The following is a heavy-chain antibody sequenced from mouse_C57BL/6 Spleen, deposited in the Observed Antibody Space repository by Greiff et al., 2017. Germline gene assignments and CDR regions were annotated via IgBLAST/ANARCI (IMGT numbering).Heavy chain of an antibody. Sequence: QVQPQQPGAELVKPGASVKLSCKASGYTFTSYWMHWVKQRPGQGLEWIGMIHPNSGSTNYNEKFKSKATLTVDKSSSTAYMQLSSLTSEDSAVYYCARTTVDYYAMDYWGQGTSVTVSS. CDR2: IHPNSGST. CDR1: GYTFTSYW. D-gene: IGHD1-1*01. J-gene: IGHJ4*01. V-gene: IGHV1-64*01. CDR3: ARTTVDYYAMDY.